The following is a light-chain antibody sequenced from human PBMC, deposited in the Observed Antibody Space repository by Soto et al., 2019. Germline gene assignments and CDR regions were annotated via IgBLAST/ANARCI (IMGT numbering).Light chain of an antibody. CDR2: GAS. CDR3: QQYGSSP. Sequence: ETVLTRSPGTLSLSPGVRAPLSCRASQSVSTYLAWYQQKPGQAPRLLIYGASSRATGIPDRFSGSGSGTDFTLTISRLEPEDFAVYYCQQYGSSPFGPGTKVDIK. J-gene: IGKJ3*01. V-gene: IGKV3-20*01. CDR1: QSVSTY.